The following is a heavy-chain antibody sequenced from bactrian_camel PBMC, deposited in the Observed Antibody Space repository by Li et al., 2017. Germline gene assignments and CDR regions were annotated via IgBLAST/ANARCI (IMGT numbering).Heavy chain of an antibody. CDR2: ICSGGVVT. J-gene: IGHJ6*01. V-gene: IGHV3-3*01. Sequence: VQLVESGGGSVQAGGSLRLSCAASGDTLGSKCMAWFRQAPGKEREGVATICSGGVVTYYADSVKGRFTISRDNAKSSVYLQMDSLKPEDSGTYYCAADSPRWCRIRQILEFGFRGQGTQVTVS. CDR1: GDTLGSKC. D-gene: IGHD6*01. CDR3: AADSPRWCRIRQILEFGF.